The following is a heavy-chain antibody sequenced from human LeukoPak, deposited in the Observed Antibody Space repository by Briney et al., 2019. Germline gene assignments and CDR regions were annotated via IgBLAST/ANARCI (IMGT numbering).Heavy chain of an antibody. V-gene: IGHV4-59*08. CDR2: ICYDGST. Sequence: SETLSLTCTVSGGSISRYYWSWIRQPPGKGLEWIGYICYDGSTNYNPSLESRVTMSVDTSKNQFSLKLRSVTAADTAVYYCARPGVGSGRYGAFDIWGQGTMVTVSS. CDR1: GGSISRYY. CDR3: ARPGVGSGRYGAFDI. J-gene: IGHJ3*02. D-gene: IGHD5-18*01.